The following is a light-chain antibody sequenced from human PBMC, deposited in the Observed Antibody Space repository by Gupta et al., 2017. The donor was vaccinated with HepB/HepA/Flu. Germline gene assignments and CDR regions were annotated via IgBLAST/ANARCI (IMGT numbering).Light chain of an antibody. CDR3: QHNNNWPLT. V-gene: IGKV3-15*01. CDR1: QSVSGN. J-gene: IGKJ4*01. Sequence: EIVMTQSPATLSVSPGERATLSCRASQSVSGNLAWYQQKPGQPPRLLIYGASTRATGIPARFSGSGSGTEFTLTITSLQSEDFALYHCQHNNNWPLTFGRGTKVEIK. CDR2: GAS.